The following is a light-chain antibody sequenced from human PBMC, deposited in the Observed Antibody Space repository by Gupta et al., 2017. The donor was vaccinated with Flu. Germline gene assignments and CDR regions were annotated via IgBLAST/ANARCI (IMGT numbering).Light chain of an antibody. J-gene: IGKJ5*01. CDR2: DTS. CDR3: QQVHALPPT. Sequence: PSSLSVFVGDRVTITCQASQEINYYLNWYQQKPGKAPRLLIYDTSKLETGVPSRFSGSGSGTDFILTISNLQPEDIATYYCQQVHALPPTFGQGTPLEI. CDR1: QEINYY. V-gene: IGKV1-33*01.